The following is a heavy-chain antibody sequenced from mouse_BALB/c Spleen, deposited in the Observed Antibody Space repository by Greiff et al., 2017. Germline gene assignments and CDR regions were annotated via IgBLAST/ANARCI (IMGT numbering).Heavy chain of an antibody. CDR3: ARGGGLGRYFDV. J-gene: IGHJ1*01. D-gene: IGHD4-1*01. CDR2: INSNGGST. Sequence: EVQGVESGGGLVQPGGSLKLSCAASGFTFSSYGMSWVRQTPDKRLELVATINSNGGSTYYPDSVKGRFTISRDNAKNTLYLQMSSLKSEDTAMYYCARGGGLGRYFDVWGAGTTVTVSS. CDR1: GFTFSSYG. V-gene: IGHV5-6-3*01.